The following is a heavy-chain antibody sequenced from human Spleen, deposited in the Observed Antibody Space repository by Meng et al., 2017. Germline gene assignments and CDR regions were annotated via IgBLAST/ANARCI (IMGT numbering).Heavy chain of an antibody. CDR2: IIPRFGAP. Sequence: QVQLVQSGAEVKKPGSSVKVSCKASRGAFSSYSINWVRQAPGQGLEWMGGIIPRFGAPNYAQKFQGRVTITTDKFTTTVYMELSSLRSDDTAVYYCARGTGYFFDSWGQGTLVTVSS. V-gene: IGHV1-69*06. CDR3: ARGTGYFFDS. D-gene: IGHD3/OR15-3a*01. J-gene: IGHJ4*02. CDR1: RGAFSSYS.